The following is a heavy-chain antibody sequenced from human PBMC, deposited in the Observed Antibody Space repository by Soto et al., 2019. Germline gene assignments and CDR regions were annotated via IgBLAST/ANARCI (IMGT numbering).Heavy chain of an antibody. CDR2: TYYRSKWYN. J-gene: IGHJ2*01. V-gene: IGHV6-1*01. D-gene: IGHD6-19*01. CDR1: GDSVSSDSAT. CDR3: ARDSSGWHWYFDL. Sequence: QVQLQQSGPGLVKPSQTLSLICAISGDSVSSDSATWNWIRQSPSRGLEWLGRTYYRSKWYNDYAVSVKSRIAITPHTSKNQLSLQLNSVPPEDTAVYFWARDSSGWHWYFDLWGRGTLVTVSS.